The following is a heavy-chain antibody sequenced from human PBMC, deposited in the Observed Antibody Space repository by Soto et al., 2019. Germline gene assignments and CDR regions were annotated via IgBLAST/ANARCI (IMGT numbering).Heavy chain of an antibody. V-gene: IGHV3-21*01. Sequence: PGGSLRLSCTVSGFAFNNYGINWVRQAPGKGLEWVSSISKSDYTYYSDSVKGRFTISRDNAKNSVSLQMNTLRVEDTTVYYCAREDSILIPAVSEIWGQGTLVNVSA. D-gene: IGHD2-2*01. J-gene: IGHJ4*02. CDR1: GFAFNNYG. CDR2: ISKSDYT. CDR3: AREDSILIPAVSEI.